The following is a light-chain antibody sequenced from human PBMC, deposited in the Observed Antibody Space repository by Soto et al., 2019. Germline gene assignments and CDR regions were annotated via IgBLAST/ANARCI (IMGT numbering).Light chain of an antibody. J-gene: IGLJ1*01. CDR3: CSYAGSSSYV. V-gene: IGLV2-23*02. Sequence: QSVLTQPASVSGSPGQSITVSCTGTSSVVGYYNFVSWYQHRPGKAPKLLIFEVTKRPSGVSHRFSGSKSGNTASLTISGLQAEDEADYYRCSYAGSSSYVFGSGTKVTVL. CDR2: EVT. CDR1: SSVVGYYNF.